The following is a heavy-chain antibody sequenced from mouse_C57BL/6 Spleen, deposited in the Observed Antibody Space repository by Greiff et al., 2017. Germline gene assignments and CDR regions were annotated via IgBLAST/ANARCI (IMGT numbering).Heavy chain of an antibody. CDR2: IYPGDGDT. D-gene: IGHD2-4*01. Sequence: QVQLQQSGAELVKPGASVKISCTASGYAFSSYWMNWVKQRPGKGLEWIGHIYPGDGDTYYNGQFKGQATLTADKYSSTAYMQLSSQTSEDSAVYFCAADYGYDMDDWGKGTTVTVSS. CDR3: AADYGYDMDD. J-gene: IGHJ4*01. CDR1: GYAFSSYW. V-gene: IGHV1-80*01.